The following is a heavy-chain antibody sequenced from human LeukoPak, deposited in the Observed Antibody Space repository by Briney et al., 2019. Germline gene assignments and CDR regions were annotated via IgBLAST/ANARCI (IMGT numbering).Heavy chain of an antibody. CDR1: GGSFSGYY. J-gene: IGHJ4*02. Sequence: SETLSLTCAVYGGSFSGYYWSWIRQPPGKGLEWIGEINHSGGTNYNPSLKSRVTISVDTSKNQFSLKLSSVTAADTAVYYCARVWGWLQFYLFDYWGQGTLVTVSS. CDR2: INHSGGT. D-gene: IGHD5-24*01. V-gene: IGHV4-34*01. CDR3: ARVWGWLQFYLFDY.